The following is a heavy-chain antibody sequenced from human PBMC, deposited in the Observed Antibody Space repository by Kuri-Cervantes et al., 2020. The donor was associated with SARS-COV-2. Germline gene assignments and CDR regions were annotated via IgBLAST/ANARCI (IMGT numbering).Heavy chain of an antibody. D-gene: IGHD1-1*01. Sequence: SQTPSLTCAIPGDSVSSNSAGWNWIGQSPSRGLEWLGRTYYRSKWYHDYAVSVKSRITINPDTSKNQFSLQLSSVTPEDTAVYYCARVTTGTLDYWGQGTLVTVSS. V-gene: IGHV6-1*01. CDR2: TYYRSKWYH. CDR3: ARVTTGTLDY. J-gene: IGHJ4*02. CDR1: GDSVSSNSAG.